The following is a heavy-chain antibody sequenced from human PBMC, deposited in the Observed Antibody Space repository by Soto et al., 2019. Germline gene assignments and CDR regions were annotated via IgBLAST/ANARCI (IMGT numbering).Heavy chain of an antibody. CDR1: GGTFSSYT. CDR2: IIPILGIA. V-gene: IGHV1-69*02. Sequence: QVQLVQSGAEVKKPGSSVKVSCKASGGTFSSYTISWVRQAPGQGLEWMGRIIPILGIANYAQKFQCRVTITADKSTSTAYMELSSLRSEATAVYYCARVGSSWRDAFDIWGQGTMVTVSS. D-gene: IGHD6-13*01. J-gene: IGHJ3*02. CDR3: ARVGSSWRDAFDI.